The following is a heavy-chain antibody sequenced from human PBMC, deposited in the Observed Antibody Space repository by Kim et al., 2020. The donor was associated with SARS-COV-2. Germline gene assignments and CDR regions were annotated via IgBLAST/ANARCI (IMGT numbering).Heavy chain of an antibody. Sequence: GGSLRLSCAASGFTVSSNYMSWVRQAPGKGLEWVSVIYSGGSTYYADSVKGRFTISRDNSKNTLYLQMNSLRAEDTAVYYCARDACSSTSCYPIDAFDFWGQGTMVTVSP. CDR3: ARDACSSTSCYPIDAFDF. D-gene: IGHD2-2*01. CDR2: IYSGGST. J-gene: IGHJ3*01. V-gene: IGHV3-66*01. CDR1: GFTVSSNY.